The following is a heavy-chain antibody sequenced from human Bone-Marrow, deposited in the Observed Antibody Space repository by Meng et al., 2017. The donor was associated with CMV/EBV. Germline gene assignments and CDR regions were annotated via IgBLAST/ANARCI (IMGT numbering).Heavy chain of an antibody. CDR1: GYNFTKYW. V-gene: IGHV5-51*01. CDR2: IYPGDSDI. Sequence: GASLKISCKCSGYNFTKYWIGWVRQMPGKGLEWMGIIYPGDSDIRYSTSFQGQVTISADKSISTAYLQWSSLKASDTAMYYCARSMYSSSLVYGMDVWGQGTTVTVSS. CDR3: ARSMYSSSLVYGMDV. J-gene: IGHJ6*02. D-gene: IGHD6-6*01.